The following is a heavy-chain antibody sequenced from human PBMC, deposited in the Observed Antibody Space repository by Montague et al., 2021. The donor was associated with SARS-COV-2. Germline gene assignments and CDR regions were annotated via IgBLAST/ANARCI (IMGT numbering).Heavy chain of an antibody. V-gene: IGHV4-59*01. CDR2: TYYSGST. CDR3: ARTGLGAYDILTGYTVNAFDM. J-gene: IGHJ3*02. Sequence: SETLSLTCTVSGGSITSYYWTWNRQPPGKGLEWVGRTYYSGSTNYNSSLKSRVTITVDTSKNQFSLKLSSATAADTAVYYCARTGLGAYDILTGYTVNAFDMWGQGTMVTVSS. D-gene: IGHD3-9*01. CDR1: GGSITSYY.